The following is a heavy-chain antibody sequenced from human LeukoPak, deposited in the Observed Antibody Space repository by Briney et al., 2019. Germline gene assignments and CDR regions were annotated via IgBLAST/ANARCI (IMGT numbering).Heavy chain of an antibody. CDR1: GGTFSSYA. CDR3: ACTATKYSSGWYVAHDY. J-gene: IGHJ4*02. CDR2: IIPIFGTA. V-gene: IGHV1-69*05. D-gene: IGHD6-13*01. Sequence: GASVKVSCNASGGTFSSYAISWVRQAPGQGLEWMGGIIPIFGTANYAQKFQGRVTITTDESTSTAYMELSSLRSEDTAVYYCACTATKYSSGWYVAHDYWGQGTLVTVSS.